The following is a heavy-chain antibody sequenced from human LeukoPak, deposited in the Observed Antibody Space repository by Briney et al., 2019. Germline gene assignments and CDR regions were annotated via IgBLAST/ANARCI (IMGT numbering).Heavy chain of an antibody. CDR3: ARGQSVYY. D-gene: IGHD5/OR15-5a*01. V-gene: IGHV1-18*01. CDR1: VYTFNNYF. Sequence: ASVTVSCKPSVYTFNNYFISWVRQAPGQGLEWVGWISPHSHTTHYAEKVQGRVTMTTDTSTTTVYMELRSLRSDDTAVYFCARGQSVYYWGQGTPVTVSS. J-gene: IGHJ4*02. CDR2: ISPHSHTT.